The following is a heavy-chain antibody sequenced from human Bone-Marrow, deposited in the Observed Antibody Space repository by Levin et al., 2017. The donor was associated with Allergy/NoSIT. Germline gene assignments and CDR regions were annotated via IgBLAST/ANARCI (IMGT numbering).Heavy chain of an antibody. CDR1: GLSFSNYD. J-gene: IGHJ6*02. Sequence: ETLSLTCAASGLSFSNYDMNWVRQAPGKGLEWVSSISGGSSRIYYADSVKGRFTISRDNAKNSLYLQMNSLRVEETAVYYCASWAMFYYDGSDFDYFYYGMDVWGQGTTVTVSS. D-gene: IGHD3-16*01. CDR2: ISGGSSRI. V-gene: IGHV3-21*06. CDR3: ASWAMFYYDGSDFDYFYYGMDV.